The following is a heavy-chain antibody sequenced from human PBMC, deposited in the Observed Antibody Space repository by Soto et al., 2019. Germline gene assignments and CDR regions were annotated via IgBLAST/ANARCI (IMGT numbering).Heavy chain of an antibody. D-gene: IGHD3-22*01. Sequence: PSATLSLTCTVSGGSISSYHWSWIRQPPGEGLEWIGSIYHTGNAYYNPSLKSRVTISVDTSKNQFSLKLTSVTAADAALYYCARDFFDSSDYTTNWFDPWGQGTLVTVSS. V-gene: IGHV4-59*05. J-gene: IGHJ5*02. CDR3: ARDFFDSSDYTTNWFDP. CDR2: IYHTGNA. CDR1: GGSISSYH.